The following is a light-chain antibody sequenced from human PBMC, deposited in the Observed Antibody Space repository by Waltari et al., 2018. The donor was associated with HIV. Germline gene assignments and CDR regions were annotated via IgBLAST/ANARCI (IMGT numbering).Light chain of an antibody. J-gene: IGKJ5*01. V-gene: IGKV1-39*01. CDR2: GAS. CDR3: QQSYTTSIT. Sequence: DIQMTQSPSPLSASVGDGVAITCRASQNISSYLNWYQQKPGKAPNLLIYGASNLLSGVPSRFGGSGSGRDFSLTISNLRREDFATYFCQQSYTTSITFGQGTRLEIK. CDR1: QNISSY.